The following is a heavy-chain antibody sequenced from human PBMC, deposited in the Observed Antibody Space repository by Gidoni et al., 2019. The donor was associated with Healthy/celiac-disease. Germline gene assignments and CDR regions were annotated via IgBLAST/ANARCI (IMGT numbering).Heavy chain of an antibody. Sequence: QVQLVESGGVVVQPGGSLRLSCAASGLTFSSYGMHWVRQAPGKGLEWVAFIRYDGSNKYYADSVKGRFTISRDNSKNTLYLQMNSLRAEDTAVYYCAKGASYSGSIVFDYWGQGTLVTVSS. CDR3: AKGASYSGSIVFDY. V-gene: IGHV3-30*02. D-gene: IGHD1-26*01. CDR2: IRYDGSNK. J-gene: IGHJ4*02. CDR1: GLTFSSYG.